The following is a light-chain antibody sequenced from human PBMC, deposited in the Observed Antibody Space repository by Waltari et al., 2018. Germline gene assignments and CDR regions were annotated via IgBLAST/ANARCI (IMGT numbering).Light chain of an antibody. CDR3: SSYTSSSTWV. J-gene: IGLJ3*02. CDR2: DVS. Sequence: QSALTQPASVSGSHGQSITISCTGTSTDVGGYNYVSWYQQHPGKAPKVMIYDVSDRPSGVSSRFSGSKSGNTASLTISGLQAEDEADYYCSSYTSSSTWVFGGGTKLTVL. CDR1: STDVGGYNY. V-gene: IGLV2-14*03.